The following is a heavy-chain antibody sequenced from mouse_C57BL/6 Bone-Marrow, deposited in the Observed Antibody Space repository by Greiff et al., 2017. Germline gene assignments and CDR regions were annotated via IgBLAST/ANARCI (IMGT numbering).Heavy chain of an antibody. Sequence: LVESGAELVKPGASVKISCKASGYAFSSYWMNWVKQRPGKGLEWIGQIYPGDGDTNYNGKFKGKATLTADKSSSTAYMQLSSLTSVDSAVYFCARITTVVAPGFAYWGQGTLGTVSA. D-gene: IGHD1-1*01. V-gene: IGHV1-80*01. CDR1: GYAFSSYW. CDR2: IYPGDGDT. J-gene: IGHJ3*01. CDR3: ARITTVVAPGFAY.